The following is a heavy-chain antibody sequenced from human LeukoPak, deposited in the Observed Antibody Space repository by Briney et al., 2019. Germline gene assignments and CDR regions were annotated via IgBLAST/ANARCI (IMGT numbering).Heavy chain of an antibody. J-gene: IGHJ4*02. Sequence: SGTLSLTCAVSGGSISSSNWWSWVRQPPGKGLEWIGEIHHSGSTNYNPSLKSRVTISVDTSKNQFSLKLSSVTAADTAVYYCARDLDSGSNDYWGQGTLVTVSS. D-gene: IGHD1-26*01. CDR2: IHHSGST. V-gene: IGHV4-4*02. CDR1: GGSISSSNW. CDR3: ARDLDSGSNDY.